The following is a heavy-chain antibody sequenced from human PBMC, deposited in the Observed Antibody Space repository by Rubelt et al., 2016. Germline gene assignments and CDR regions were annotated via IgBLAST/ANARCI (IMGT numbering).Heavy chain of an antibody. Sequence: QVQLVQSGAEVKKPGASVKVSCKASGYTFTSYAMHWLRQAPGQRLEWMGWSNAGNGNTKYSQKFQGRVTITRETSASTAYMELSSLRSEDTAVYYCARGDCSGGSCYYFDYWGQGTLVTVSS. J-gene: IGHJ4*02. CDR3: ARGDCSGGSCYYFDY. V-gene: IGHV1-3*01. D-gene: IGHD2-15*01. CDR2: SNAGNGNT. CDR1: GYTFTSYA.